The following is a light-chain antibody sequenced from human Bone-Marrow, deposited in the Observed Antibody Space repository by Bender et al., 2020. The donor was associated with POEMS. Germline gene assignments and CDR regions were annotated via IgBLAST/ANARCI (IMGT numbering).Light chain of an antibody. CDR3: SSYAGNSVI. CDR2: DVN. J-gene: IGLJ2*01. CDR1: SSDVGGYNY. Sequence: QSALTQPRSVSGSPGQSVTISCTGTSSDVGGYNYVSWYQQHPGKAPKLIIYDVNTRPSGVPDRFSGSKSGNTASLTISGLQAEDEADYYCSSYAGNSVIFGGGTKLTVL. V-gene: IGLV2-11*01.